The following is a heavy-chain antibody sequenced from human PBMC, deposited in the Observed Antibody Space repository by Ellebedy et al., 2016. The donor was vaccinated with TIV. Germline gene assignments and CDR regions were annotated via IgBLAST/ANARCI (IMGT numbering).Heavy chain of an antibody. V-gene: IGHV4-59*01. CDR3: ARVSRYFEY. CDR2: IYYSGST. J-gene: IGHJ4*02. CDR1: GASISGYY. Sequence: MPSETLSLTCTVSGASISGYYWGWIRQPPGKTLEWIGYIYYSGSTNYNPSLKSRVTISVDTSKNQFSLNLSSVTAADTAVYYCARVSRYFEYWGQGILVPVSS.